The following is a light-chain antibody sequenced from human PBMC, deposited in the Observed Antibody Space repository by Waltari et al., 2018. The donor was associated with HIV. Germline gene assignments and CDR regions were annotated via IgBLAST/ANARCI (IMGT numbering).Light chain of an antibody. J-gene: IGKJ2*01. V-gene: IGKV1-9*01. CDR3: QQFKSYPFT. Sequence: DIHLTQSPAYLSASVGDRVTLTCRASEGISRLLAWYQQEPGKAPKLLIYTASTLQSGVPSRCSGSGSGTEFTLTVTSLQPEDFATYFCQQFKSYPFTFGQGTELGIK. CDR2: TAS. CDR1: EGISRL.